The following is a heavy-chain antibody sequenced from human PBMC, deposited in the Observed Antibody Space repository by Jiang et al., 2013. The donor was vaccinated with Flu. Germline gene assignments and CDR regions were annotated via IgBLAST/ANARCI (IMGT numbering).Heavy chain of an antibody. CDR2: VDPEDGET. Sequence: GLEWMGLVDPEDGETIYAEKFQGRVTITADTSTDTAYMELSSLRSEDTAVYYCATVRGYGGNSGGGYFDYWGQGTLVTVSS. CDR3: ATVRGYGGNSGGGYFDY. V-gene: IGHV1-69-2*01. D-gene: IGHD4-23*01. J-gene: IGHJ4*02.